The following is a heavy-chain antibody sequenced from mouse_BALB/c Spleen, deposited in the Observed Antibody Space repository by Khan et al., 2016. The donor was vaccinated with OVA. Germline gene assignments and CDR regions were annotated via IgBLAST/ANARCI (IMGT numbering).Heavy chain of an antibody. CDR3: ATVYGNPFAF. CDR1: GFNITDTY. Sequence: VQLKQSGAELVKPGASVKLSCSASGFNITDTYIHWMKQRPEQGLEWIGRIDPPNDDSKYGPKFQAKATLTADTSSNTAYLQLSSLTSEDTAVYYCATVYGNPFAFWGQGTLVSVSA. CDR2: IDPPNDDS. V-gene: IGHV14-3*02. J-gene: IGHJ3*01. D-gene: IGHD2-1*01.